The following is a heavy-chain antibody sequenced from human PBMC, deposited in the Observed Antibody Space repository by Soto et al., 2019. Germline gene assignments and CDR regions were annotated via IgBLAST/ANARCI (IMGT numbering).Heavy chain of an antibody. V-gene: IGHV4-34*01. Sequence: SETLSLTCAVYTGSFSGYYWSWIRQPPGKGLEWIGEINHRGSSKYNPSLKSRVTISVDTSKNQFSLRLSSVTAADTAVYYCARANWYSEYWGQGTLVTVSS. D-gene: IGHD7-27*01. J-gene: IGHJ4*02. CDR1: TGSFSGYY. CDR2: INHRGSS. CDR3: ARANWYSEY.